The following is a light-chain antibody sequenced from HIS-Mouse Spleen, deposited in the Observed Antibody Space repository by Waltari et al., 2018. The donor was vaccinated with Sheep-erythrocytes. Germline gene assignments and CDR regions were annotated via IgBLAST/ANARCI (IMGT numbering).Light chain of an antibody. CDR3: CSYAGSYTFWV. Sequence: QSALTQPRSVSGSPGQSVPLPCTGTSSDVGGYNYVSWYQQHPGKAPKLMIYDVSKRPSGVPDRFSGSKSGNTASLTISGLQAEDEADYYCCSYAGSYTFWVFGGGTKLTVL. CDR2: DVS. J-gene: IGLJ3*02. V-gene: IGLV2-11*01. CDR1: SSDVGGYNY.